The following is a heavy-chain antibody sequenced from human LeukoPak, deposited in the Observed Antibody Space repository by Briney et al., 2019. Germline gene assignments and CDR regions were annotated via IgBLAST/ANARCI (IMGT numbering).Heavy chain of an antibody. CDR3: ARDLIW. Sequence: GGSLRLSCAASGFTFSSNYMSWVRQAPGKGLEWVAVISYDGSNKYYADSVKGRFTISRDNSKNTLYLQMNSLRAEDTAVYYCARDLIWGGQGTLVTVSS. D-gene: IGHD3-16*01. CDR1: GFTFSSNY. CDR2: ISYDGSNK. V-gene: IGHV3-30-3*01. J-gene: IGHJ4*02.